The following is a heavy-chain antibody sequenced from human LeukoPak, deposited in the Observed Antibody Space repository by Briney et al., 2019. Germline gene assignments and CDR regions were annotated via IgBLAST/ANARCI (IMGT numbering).Heavy chain of an antibody. CDR2: INHSGST. CDR1: GGSFSGYY. J-gene: IGHJ4*02. V-gene: IGHV4-34*01. CDR3: ARVGRINTMVRGVKRGNFDY. Sequence: PSETLSLTCAVYGGSFSGYYWSWLRQPPGKGLEWLGEINHSGSTNYNPSLKSRVTISVDTSKNQFSLKLSSVTAADTAVYYCARVGRINTMVRGVKRGNFDYWGQGNLVTVSS. D-gene: IGHD3-10*01.